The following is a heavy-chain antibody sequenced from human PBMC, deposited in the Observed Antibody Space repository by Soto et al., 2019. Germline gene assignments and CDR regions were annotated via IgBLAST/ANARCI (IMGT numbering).Heavy chain of an antibody. CDR2: INPNSGGT. J-gene: IGHJ3*02. V-gene: IGHV1-2*04. CDR1: GYTFTGYY. Sequence: ASVKVSFKASGYTFTGYYMHWVRQAPGQGLEWMGWINPNSGGTNYAQKFQGWVTMTRDTSISTAYMELSRLRSDDTAVYYCARGYYDGSGYYPQSAFDIWGQGTMVTVSS. D-gene: IGHD3-22*01. CDR3: ARGYYDGSGYYPQSAFDI.